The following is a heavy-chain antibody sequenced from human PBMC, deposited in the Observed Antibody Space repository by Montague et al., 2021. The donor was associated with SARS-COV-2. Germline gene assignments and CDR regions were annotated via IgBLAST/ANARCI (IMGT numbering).Heavy chain of an antibody. CDR1: GDSISGYY. CDR2: IFRSGST. V-gene: IGHV4-34*12. CDR3: ARARYCGSWTFLGMDV. Sequence: SETLSLTCAVYGDSISGYYWSWIRQPPGMGLEWIGDIFRSGSTNYSPSLKSRVTISVDTSKNQFSLKLSSVTAADTAVYYCARARYCGSWTFLGMDVWGQGTTVTVSS. J-gene: IGHJ6*02. D-gene: IGHD3-10*01.